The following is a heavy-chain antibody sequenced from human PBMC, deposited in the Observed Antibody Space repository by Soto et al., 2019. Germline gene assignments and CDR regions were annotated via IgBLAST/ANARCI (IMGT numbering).Heavy chain of an antibody. CDR2: INPHGGST. D-gene: IGHD3-3*01. CDR3: ARSSGGNFGIIIEGSNWFDP. CDR1: GDTFTSYY. V-gene: IGHV1-46*01. J-gene: IGHJ5*02. Sequence: ASLKVSCKAPGDTFTSYYLNWVRQAPGQGLGWMGVINPHGGSTKYAQKFQGRVTMTRDTSRSTVYMELRSLRSDDTAIYYCARSSGGNFGIIIEGSNWFDPWGQGTLVTVSS.